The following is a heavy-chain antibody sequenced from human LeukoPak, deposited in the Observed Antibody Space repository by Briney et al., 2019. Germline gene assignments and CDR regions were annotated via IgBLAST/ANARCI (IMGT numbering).Heavy chain of an antibody. D-gene: IGHD3-22*01. CDR1: GGSISSYY. J-gene: IGHJ3*02. CDR2: IYCSGST. Sequence: SETLSLTCTVSGGSISSYYWSWIRQPPGKGLEWIGYIYCSGSTNYNPSLKSRVTISVDTSKNQFSLKLSSVTAADTAVYYCAKDRGMYYYDSSGSNAFDIWGQGTMVTVSS. CDR3: AKDRGMYYYDSSGSNAFDI. V-gene: IGHV4-59*01.